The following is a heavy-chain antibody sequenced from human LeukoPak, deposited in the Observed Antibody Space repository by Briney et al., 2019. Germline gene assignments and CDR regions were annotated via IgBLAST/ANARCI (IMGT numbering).Heavy chain of an antibody. V-gene: IGHV3-23*01. D-gene: IGHD1-7*01. CDR1: GFTFSSYA. CDR2: ISGSGGST. CDR3: ARPKNRENYWRAFDI. J-gene: IGHJ3*02. Sequence: GGSLRLSCAASGFTFSSYAMSWVRQAPGKGLEWVSAISGSGGSTYYADSVKGRFTISRDNSKNTLYLQMNSLRAEDTAVYYCARPKNRENYWRAFDIWGQGTMVTVSS.